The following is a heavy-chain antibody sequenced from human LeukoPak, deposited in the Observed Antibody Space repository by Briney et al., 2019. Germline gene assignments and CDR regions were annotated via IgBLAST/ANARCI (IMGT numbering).Heavy chain of an antibody. V-gene: IGHV4-59*01. CDR2: IYYSGSA. CDR3: AKSGGYGLIDY. Sequence: TSETLSLTCTVSGGSISSYYWSWIRQPPGKGLEWIGYIYYSGSANYHPSLKSRVTISVDTSKNRFSLRLSSVTAADTAVYYCAKSGGYGLIDYWGQGTLVTVSS. D-gene: IGHD1-26*01. CDR1: GGSISSYY. J-gene: IGHJ4*02.